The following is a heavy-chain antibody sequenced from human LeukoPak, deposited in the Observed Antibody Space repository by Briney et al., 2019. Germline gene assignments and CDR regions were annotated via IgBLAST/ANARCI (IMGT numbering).Heavy chain of an antibody. CDR3: ARDSAWAFDI. J-gene: IGHJ3*02. V-gene: IGHV3-48*02. Sequence: GWSLRLSCAASGFTVSSNYMSWVRQAPGKGLEWVSYVSSGSRTVLYADSVKGRFTISRDNVKNSVCLQMNSLRDEDTAVYYCARDSAWAFDIWGQGTMVTVSS. CDR1: GFTVSSNY. CDR2: VSSGSRTV.